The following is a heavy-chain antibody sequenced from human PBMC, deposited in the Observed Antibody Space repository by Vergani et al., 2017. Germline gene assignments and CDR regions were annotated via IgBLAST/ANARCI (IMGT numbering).Heavy chain of an antibody. CDR2: IYVSGIT. V-gene: IGHV4-61*02. CDR3: ARENKQLRPRAFDR. J-gene: IGHJ3*01. D-gene: IGHD4-23*01. Sequence: QLQLQESGPGLVNPSQTLSLTCTVSGASINNDFYYWHWIRQPAGKGLEWIGRIYVSGITDYNSSLQSRVSMSVDTSKNQFSLTLTSVTAADTAVYYCARENKQLRPRAFDRWGQGTMVTVSS. CDR1: GASINNDFYY.